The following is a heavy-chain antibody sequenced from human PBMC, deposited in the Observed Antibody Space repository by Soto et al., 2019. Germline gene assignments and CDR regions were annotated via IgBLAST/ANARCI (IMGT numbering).Heavy chain of an antibody. CDR1: GFTFSGYG. CDR2: IRYDGSNI. CDR3: ARGGGGATAFWGYLGY. D-gene: IGHD2-21*01. V-gene: IGHV3-33*01. Sequence: QVQLVESGGGVVQPGRSLRLSCVASGFTFSGYGMHWVRQAPGKGLEWVAIIRYDGSNIYYADSVRGRFAISRDNSKNTLVLQMDSLGAEDTAVYYCARGGGGATAFWGYLGYWGQGALVTVSS. J-gene: IGHJ4*02.